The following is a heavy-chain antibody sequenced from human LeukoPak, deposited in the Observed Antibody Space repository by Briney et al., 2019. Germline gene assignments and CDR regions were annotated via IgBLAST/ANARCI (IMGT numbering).Heavy chain of an antibody. CDR1: GGTFNSYA. Sequence: SVKVSCKASGGTFNSYAISWVRQAPGQGLEWMGRIIPIFGIANYAQKFQGRVTITADKSTSTAYMELSSLRSEDTAVYYCAREGRFLEWLLYDPYYYYGMDVWGQGTTVTVSS. CDR2: IIPIFGIA. D-gene: IGHD3-3*01. CDR3: AREGRFLEWLLYDPYYYYGMDV. V-gene: IGHV1-69*04. J-gene: IGHJ6*02.